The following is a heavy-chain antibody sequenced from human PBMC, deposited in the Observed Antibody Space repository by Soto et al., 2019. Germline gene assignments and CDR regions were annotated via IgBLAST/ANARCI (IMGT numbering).Heavy chain of an antibody. CDR1: GFTFRTYG. Sequence: QVQLVESGGGVVQPGRSLRLSCAASGFTFRTYGMHWVRQAPGKGLEWVAVISYDGSNKYFADSVKGRFTISRDNSKNTLYLQMNSLRAEDTAVYYCAKDYYIVQEQGYYYMDVWRKGTTVTVSS. CDR3: AKDYYIVQEQGYYYMDV. D-gene: IGHD2-8*01. V-gene: IGHV3-30*18. CDR2: ISYDGSNK. J-gene: IGHJ6*03.